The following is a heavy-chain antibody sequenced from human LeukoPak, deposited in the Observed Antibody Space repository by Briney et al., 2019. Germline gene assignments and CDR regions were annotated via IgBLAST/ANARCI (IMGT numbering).Heavy chain of an antibody. J-gene: IGHJ4*02. CDR3: AREGRLERRDNY. CDR2: IYYSGST. D-gene: IGHD1-1*01. CDR1: GGSISSGDYY. V-gene: IGHV4-30-4*01. Sequence: SQTLSLTCTVSGGSISSGDYYWSWIRQPPGKGLEWIGYIYYSGSTNYNPSLKSRVTISVDTSKNQFSLKLSSVTAADTAVYYCAREGRLERRDNYWGQGTLVTVSS.